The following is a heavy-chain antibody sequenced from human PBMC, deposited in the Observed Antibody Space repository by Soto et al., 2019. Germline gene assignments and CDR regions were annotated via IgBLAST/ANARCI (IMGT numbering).Heavy chain of an antibody. D-gene: IGHD4-17*01. CDR2: MSSDGSST. V-gene: IGHV3-74*01. Sequence: EVRLVESGGDLVQPGGSLRLSGAASGFTFSTYWMHWVRQVPGKGRGWVSRMSSDGSSTAYADTVRGRFIISRDNAKNTLYLQMNSLRVDDTAVYYCARGTVRDHDFGDHWGLGTLVAVSS. J-gene: IGHJ4*02. CDR3: ARGTVRDHDFGDH. CDR1: GFTFSTYW.